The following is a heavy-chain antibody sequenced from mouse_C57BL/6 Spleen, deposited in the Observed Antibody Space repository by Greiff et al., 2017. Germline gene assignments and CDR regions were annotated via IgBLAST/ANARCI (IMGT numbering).Heavy chain of an antibody. J-gene: IGHJ2*01. CDR2: IRSKSSNYAT. V-gene: IGHV10-3*01. CDR3: VREGDYYGSSYNYSDY. CDR1: GFTFNTYA. Sequence: EVHLVESGGGLVQPKGSLKLSCAASGFTFNTYAMHWVRQAPGKGLEWVARIRSKSSNYATYYADSVKDRVTISRDDSQSMLYLQMNNLKTEDTAMYYCVREGDYYGSSYNYSDYSGQGTTLTVSS. D-gene: IGHD1-1*01.